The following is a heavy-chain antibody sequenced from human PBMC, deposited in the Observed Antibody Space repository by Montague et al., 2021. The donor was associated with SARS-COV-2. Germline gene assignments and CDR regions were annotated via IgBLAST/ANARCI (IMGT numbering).Heavy chain of an antibody. V-gene: IGHV3-30*04. CDR2: ITNDRSKI. D-gene: IGHD1/OR15-1a*01. J-gene: IGHJ4*02. Sequence: SLRLSCAASGFTFSTYTMHWVRQAPGKGLEWLVVITNDRSKIDYADSVKGRFTISRDNAENLLYLQMNSLRAEDTAVYYCARELNSVSRSYFDYWGQGTLVTVSS. CDR3: ARELNSVSRSYFDY. CDR1: GFTFSTYT.